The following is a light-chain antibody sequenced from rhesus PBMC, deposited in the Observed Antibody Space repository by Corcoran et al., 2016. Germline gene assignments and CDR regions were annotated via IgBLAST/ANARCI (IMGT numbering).Light chain of an antibody. V-gene: IGKV3-40*03. Sequence: EIVMTQSPATLSLSPGETATLSCRASERVCSYLAWSQQKPGQVPKLRVHNANFRATGIPDRFSGSGSRTDFTRTMSSLEPEDVGVYHCQQYNDLLWTFGQGTKVEIK. CDR3: QQYNDLLWT. CDR1: ERVCSY. J-gene: IGKJ1*01. CDR2: NAN.